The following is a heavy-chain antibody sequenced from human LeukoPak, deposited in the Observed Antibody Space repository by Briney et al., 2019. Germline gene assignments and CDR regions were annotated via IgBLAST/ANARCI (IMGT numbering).Heavy chain of an antibody. D-gene: IGHD3-22*01. J-gene: IGHJ4*02. V-gene: IGHV3-23*01. CDR2: ISGSGGST. CDR1: GFTFSSYA. CDR3: AARTRPRKAYYDSSGYYRDY. Sequence: GGSLRLSCAASGFTFSSYAMSWVRQAPGKGLEWDSAISGSGGSTYYADSVKGRFTISRDNSKNTLYLHMNSLRAEDTAVYYCAARTRPRKAYYDSSGYYRDYWGQGTQVTVSS.